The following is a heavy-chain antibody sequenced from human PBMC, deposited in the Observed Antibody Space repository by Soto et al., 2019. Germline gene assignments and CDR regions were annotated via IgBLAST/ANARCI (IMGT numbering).Heavy chain of an antibody. CDR1: GFTFSSYW. D-gene: IGHD1-26*01. CDR3: ARGGAMGVDY. CDR2: IKQDGSAT. V-gene: IGHV3-7*03. J-gene: IGHJ4*02. Sequence: EVQLVESGGGLVQPGGSLRLSCAVSGFTFSSYWMGWVRQAPGKGLEWVANIKQDGSATFYVDSVKGRFTISRDNAKKSLFLQMNSLRVEDTAVYYCARGGAMGVDYWGQGTLVTVSS.